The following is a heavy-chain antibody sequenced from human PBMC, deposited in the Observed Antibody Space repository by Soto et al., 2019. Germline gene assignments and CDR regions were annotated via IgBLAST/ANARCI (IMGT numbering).Heavy chain of an antibody. V-gene: IGHV3-64*02. D-gene: IGHD6-19*01. J-gene: IGHJ4*02. CDR1: GFTFSSYA. CDR2: ISSNGGST. Sequence: GGSLRLSCAASGFTFSSYAMHWVRQAPGKGLEYVSGISSNGGSTYYVDSVKGRFTISRDNSKNTLYLQMGSLRAEDMAVYYCARAIYSSGWYYFDYWGQGTLVTAPQ. CDR3: ARAIYSSGWYYFDY.